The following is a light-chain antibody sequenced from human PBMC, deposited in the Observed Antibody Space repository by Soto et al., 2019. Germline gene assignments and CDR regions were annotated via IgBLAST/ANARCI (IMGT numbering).Light chain of an antibody. J-gene: IGLJ3*02. Sequence: SYEPTQPPSVSAAPGQTARITCGGNNIGTKNVHWYQQKPGQAPVLVVFDDNDRASGIPERFSGLNSGKMATLTISRVEAGDEADYYCQVWDGNSDVVFGGGTKLTVL. CDR2: DDN. CDR3: QVWDGNSDVV. V-gene: IGLV3-21*02. CDR1: NIGTKN.